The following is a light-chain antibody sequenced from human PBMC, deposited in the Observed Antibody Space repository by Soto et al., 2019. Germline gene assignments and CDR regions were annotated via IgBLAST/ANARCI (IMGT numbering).Light chain of an antibody. V-gene: IGLV2-8*01. CDR2: EVT. CDR3: AADGGNYVV. Sequence: QSALTQPPSASGSPGQSVTISCTGTSSDVGGYNYVSWFQQNPGKAPKLIIYEVTKRPSGVPDRFSGSKSGNTASLTVSGIEAEDEDDYYCAADGGNYVVFGGGTKVTVL. J-gene: IGLJ2*01. CDR1: SSDVGGYNY.